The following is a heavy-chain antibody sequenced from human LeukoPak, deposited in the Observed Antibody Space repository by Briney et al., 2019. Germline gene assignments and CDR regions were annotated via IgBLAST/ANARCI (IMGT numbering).Heavy chain of an antibody. CDR2: ISTYNGNT. J-gene: IGHJ6*02. V-gene: IGHV1-18*01. D-gene: IGHD1-26*01. CDR3: ARVSYGGTYSNLNSGYGMDV. CDR1: GYTFTSYV. Sequence: GASVKVSCKASGYTFTSYVISWVRQAPGQGLEWMGWISTYNGNTNYVQNLQGRVTMTTDTYTSSAFMELRSLRSDDTAVYYCARVSYGGTYSNLNSGYGMDVWGQGTTVTVSS.